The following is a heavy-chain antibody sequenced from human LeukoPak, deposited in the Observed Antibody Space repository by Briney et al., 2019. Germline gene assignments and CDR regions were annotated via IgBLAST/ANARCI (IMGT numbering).Heavy chain of an antibody. J-gene: IGHJ5*02. D-gene: IGHD2-2*01. CDR1: GGSISSSSYY. CDR3: AYQPLLSWFDP. CDR2: IYYSGST. V-gene: IGHV4-39*01. Sequence: SETLSLTCTVSGGSISSSSYYWGWIRQPPGKGLEWFGSIYYSGSTYYNPSLKSRVTMSVDTSKNQFSLKLSSVTAADTAVYYCAYQPLLSWFDPWGQGTLVTVSS.